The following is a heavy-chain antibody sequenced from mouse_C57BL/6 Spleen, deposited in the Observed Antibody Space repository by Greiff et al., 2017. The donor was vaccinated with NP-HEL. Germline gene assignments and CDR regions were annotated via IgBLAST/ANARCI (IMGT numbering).Heavy chain of an antibody. Sequence: EVQLQQSGPELVKPGASVKISCKASGYSFTGYYMNWVKQSPEKSLEWIGEINPSTGGTTYNQKFKAKATLTVDKSSSTAYMQLKSLTSEDSAVYYCARSRSLTYYDYDPYAMDYWGQGTSVTVSS. D-gene: IGHD2-4*01. CDR3: ARSRSLTYYDYDPYAMDY. CDR2: INPSTGGT. J-gene: IGHJ4*01. CDR1: GYSFTGYY. V-gene: IGHV1-42*01.